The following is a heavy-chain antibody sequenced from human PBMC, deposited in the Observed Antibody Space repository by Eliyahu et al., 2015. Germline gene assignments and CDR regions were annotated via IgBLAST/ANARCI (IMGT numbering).Heavy chain of an antibody. CDR1: GFTFDXXX. D-gene: IGHD4-17*01. V-gene: IGHV3-9*01. J-gene: IGHJ4*02. CDR2: ISWNSGSI. Sequence: EVQLVESGGGLVQPGRSLRLXXAASGFTFDXXXMHWVRQAPGXGLEWVSGISWNSGSIGYADSVKGRFTISRDNAKNSLYLQMNSLRAEDTALYYCAKDSTNDYGDHEDYWGQGTLVTVSS. CDR3: AKDSTNDYGDHEDY.